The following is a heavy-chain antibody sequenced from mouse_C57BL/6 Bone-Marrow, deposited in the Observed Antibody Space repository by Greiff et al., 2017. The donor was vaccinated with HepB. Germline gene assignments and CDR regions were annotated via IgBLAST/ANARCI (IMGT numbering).Heavy chain of an antibody. J-gene: IGHJ4*01. CDR2: IDPSDSYT. CDR3: ARDYGSSSYYYAMDY. Sequence: VHLQQPGAELVMPGASVKLSCKASGYTFTSYWMHWVKQRPGQGLEWIGEIDPSDSYTNYNQKFKGKSTLTVDKSSSTAYMQLSSLTSEDSAVYYCARDYGSSSYYYAMDYWGQGTSVTVSS. CDR1: GYTFTSYW. D-gene: IGHD1-1*01. V-gene: IGHV1-69*01.